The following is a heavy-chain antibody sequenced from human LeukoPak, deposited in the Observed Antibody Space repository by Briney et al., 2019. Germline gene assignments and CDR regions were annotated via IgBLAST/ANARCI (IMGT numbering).Heavy chain of an antibody. D-gene: IGHD6-6*01. J-gene: IGHJ4*02. Sequence: GGSLRLSCAASGFTFTTYWMGWVRQAPGKGLEWVANIKQDGSEQYYVDSVKGRFTISRDNAKNSLSLQMNSLRAEDTAVYYCARDGGDSSSPDYWGQGTLVTVSS. V-gene: IGHV3-7*01. CDR2: IKQDGSEQ. CDR1: GFTFTTYW. CDR3: ARDGGDSSSPDY.